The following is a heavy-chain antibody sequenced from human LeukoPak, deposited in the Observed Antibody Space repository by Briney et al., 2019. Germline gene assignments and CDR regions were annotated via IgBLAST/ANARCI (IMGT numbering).Heavy chain of an antibody. V-gene: IGHV4-39*01. Sequence: SETLSLTCTVSGGSISSSSYYWGWIRQPPGKGLEWVGSIYYSGSTYYNPSLKSRVTISVDTSKNQFSLKLSSVTAADTAVYYCARLGPDCSGGSCYKHWCFDLWGRGTLVTVSS. D-gene: IGHD2-15*01. CDR2: IYYSGST. J-gene: IGHJ2*01. CDR3: ARLGPDCSGGSCYKHWCFDL. CDR1: GGSISSSSYY.